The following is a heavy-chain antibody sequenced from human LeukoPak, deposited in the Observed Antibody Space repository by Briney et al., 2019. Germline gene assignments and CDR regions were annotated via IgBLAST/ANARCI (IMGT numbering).Heavy chain of an antibody. J-gene: IGHJ4*02. CDR2: ISAYSGNT. V-gene: IGHV1-18*04. CDR3: ARDGAAAGEFDY. CDR1: GYTFTNYG. Sequence: ASVKVSCKGSGYTFTNYGITWVRQAPGQGLEWMGWISAYSGNTNYAQKFQGRVTMTTDTSTSTAYMELRSLTSDDTAVYYCARDGAAAGEFDYWGQGTLVTASS. D-gene: IGHD6-13*01.